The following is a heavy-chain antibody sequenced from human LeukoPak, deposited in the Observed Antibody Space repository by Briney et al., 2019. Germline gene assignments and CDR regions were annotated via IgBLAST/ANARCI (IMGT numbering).Heavy chain of an antibody. J-gene: IGHJ4*02. CDR3: AKRVSSGWSSQNDY. CDR2: ISGSGGST. Sequence: QPGGSLRLSCAASGFTFSSYAMSWVRQAPGKGLEWVSAISGSGGSTYYADSVKGRFTISRDNSKNTLYLQMNSLRAEDTAVYYCAKRVSSGWSSQNDYWGQGTLVTVSS. V-gene: IGHV3-23*01. CDR1: GFTFSSYA. D-gene: IGHD6-19*01.